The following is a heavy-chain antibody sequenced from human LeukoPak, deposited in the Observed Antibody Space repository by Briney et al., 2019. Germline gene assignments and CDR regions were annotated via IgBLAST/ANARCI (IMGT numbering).Heavy chain of an antibody. CDR3: AKDFVFVVVTASGLYMDV. Sequence: GGSLRLSCAASGFTFSSYGMHWVRQAPGKGLEWVAFIRYDGSNKYYADSVKGRFTISRDNSKNTLYLKMNSLRAEDTAVYYCAKDFVFVVVTASGLYMDVWGKGTTVTISS. D-gene: IGHD2-21*02. V-gene: IGHV3-30*02. CDR2: IRYDGSNK. CDR1: GFTFSSYG. J-gene: IGHJ6*03.